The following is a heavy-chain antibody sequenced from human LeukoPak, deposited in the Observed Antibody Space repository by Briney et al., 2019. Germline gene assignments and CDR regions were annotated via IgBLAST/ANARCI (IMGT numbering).Heavy chain of an antibody. J-gene: IGHJ4*02. CDR3: AKKPVVAAYYFDY. V-gene: IGHV3-23*01. CDR2: ISPSSSNT. Sequence: GGSLRLSCAVSGFTFSNYAMSWVRQAPGKGLEWVSAISPSSSNTYYADSVKGRFTISRDNSKNTLYLQMNSLRAEDTAVHYCAKKPVVAAYYFDYWGQGALVTVSS. CDR1: GFTFSNYA. D-gene: IGHD2-15*01.